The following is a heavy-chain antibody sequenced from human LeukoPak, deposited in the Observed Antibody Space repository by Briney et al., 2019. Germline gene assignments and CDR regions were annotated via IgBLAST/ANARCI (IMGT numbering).Heavy chain of an antibody. CDR2: INPNSGAT. Sequence: GASVKVSSTASGYTFTFYYLHWVRQAPGQGLAWMGWINPNSGATNYAQNFQGRVTMTRDTSISTAYMELTRLRSDDAALYYCARAWITTIGIFDYWGQGTLVTVSS. CDR3: ARAWITTIGIFDY. V-gene: IGHV1-2*02. J-gene: IGHJ4*02. CDR1: GYTFTFYY. D-gene: IGHD4-11*01.